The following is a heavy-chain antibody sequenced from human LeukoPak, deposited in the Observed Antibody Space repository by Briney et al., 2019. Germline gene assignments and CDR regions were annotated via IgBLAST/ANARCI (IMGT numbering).Heavy chain of an antibody. V-gene: IGHV4-31*03. J-gene: IGHJ4*02. Sequence: SETLSLTCTVSGGSISSGGYYWSWIRQHPGKGLEWIGYIYYSGSTYYNPSLKSRVTISVDRSKNQFSLKLSSVTAADTAVYYCARGPFTYDYGDYGAFDYWGQGTLVTVSS. CDR3: ARGPFTYDYGDYGAFDY. CDR1: GGSISSGGYY. D-gene: IGHD4-17*01. CDR2: IYYSGST.